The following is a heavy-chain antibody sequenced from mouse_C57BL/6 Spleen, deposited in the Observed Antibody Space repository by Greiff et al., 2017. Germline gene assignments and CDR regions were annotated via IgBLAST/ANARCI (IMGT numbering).Heavy chain of an antibody. V-gene: IGHV1-15*01. CDR2: IDPDTGGT. D-gene: IGHD3-2*02. Sequence: VQLQEPGAELVRPGASVTLSCKASGYTFTDYEMHWVKQTPVHGLEWIGVIDPDTGGTAYNQKFKGKAILTADTSSSTAYMQLRSLTSEDSAVYYYTRCPSSDTWFAYWGQGTLVTVSA. J-gene: IGHJ3*01. CDR1: GYTFTDYE. CDR3: TRCPSSDTWFAY.